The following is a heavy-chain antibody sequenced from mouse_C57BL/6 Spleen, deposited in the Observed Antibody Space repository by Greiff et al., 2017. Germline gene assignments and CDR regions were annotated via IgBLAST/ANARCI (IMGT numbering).Heavy chain of an antibody. CDR2: IYPGDGDT. V-gene: IGHV1-82*01. CDR1: GYAFSSSW. J-gene: IGHJ1*03. CDR3: AREDYGSSFYWYFDV. Sequence: VKLMESGPELVKPGASVKISCKASGYAFSSSWMNWVKQRPGKGLEWIGRIYPGDGDTNYNGKFKGKATLTADKSSSTAYMQLSSLTSEDSAVYFCAREDYGSSFYWYFDVWGTGTTVTVSS. D-gene: IGHD1-1*01.